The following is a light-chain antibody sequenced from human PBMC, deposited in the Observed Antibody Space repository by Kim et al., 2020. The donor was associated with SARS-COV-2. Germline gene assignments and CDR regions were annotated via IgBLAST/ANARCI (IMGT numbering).Light chain of an antibody. Sequence: VALGQTVRITRQGDGLRSYYASWDKQKPGQAPIRVIYGKNNRPSGIPDRFSGSSSGNTASLTITGTQAGDEADYYCNSRDSNNNVLFGGGTQRTVL. CDR2: GKN. CDR3: NSRDSNNNVL. CDR1: GLRSYY. J-gene: IGLJ2*01. V-gene: IGLV3-19*01.